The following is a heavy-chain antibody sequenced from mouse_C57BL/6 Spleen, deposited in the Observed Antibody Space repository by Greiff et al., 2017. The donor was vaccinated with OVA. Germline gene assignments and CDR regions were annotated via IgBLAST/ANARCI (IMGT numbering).Heavy chain of an antibody. J-gene: IGHJ1*03. CDR3: ARNRFYYDYDGYFDV. Sequence: EVQLQQSGPELVKPGASVKIPCKASGYTFTDYNMDWVKQSHGKSLEWIGDINPNNGGTIYNQKFKGKATLTVDKSSSTAYMELRSLTSEDTAVYYCARNRFYYDYDGYFDVWGTGTTVTVSS. CDR2: INPNNGGT. V-gene: IGHV1-18*01. D-gene: IGHD2-4*01. CDR1: GYTFTDYN.